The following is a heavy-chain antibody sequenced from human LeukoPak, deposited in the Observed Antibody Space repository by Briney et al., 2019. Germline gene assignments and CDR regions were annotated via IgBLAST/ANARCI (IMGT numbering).Heavy chain of an antibody. CDR2: INTNTGNP. D-gene: IGHD6-19*01. V-gene: IGHV7-4-1*02. J-gene: IGHJ4*02. Sequence: ASVKVSCKASGYTFTSYGISWVRQAPGQGLEWMGWINTNTGNPTYAQGFTGRFVFSLDTSVSTAYLQISSLKAEDTAVYYCARRYSSGWYDYWGQGTLVTVSS. CDR3: ARRYSSGWYDY. CDR1: GYTFTSYG.